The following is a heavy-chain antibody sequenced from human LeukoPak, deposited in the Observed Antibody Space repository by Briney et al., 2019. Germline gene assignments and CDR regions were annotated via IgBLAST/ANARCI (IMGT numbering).Heavy chain of an antibody. D-gene: IGHD3-16*02. CDR3: ARVGRLLTRSYDYVWGSYPY. Sequence: ASVKVSCKASGYTFTSYAMHWVRQAPGQRLEWMGWINTANGNTKYSQKFQGRVTITRDTAARIAYMELRSLRSEDTALYYCARVGRLLTRSYDYVWGSYPYWGQGTLVTVSS. CDR1: GYTFTSYA. J-gene: IGHJ4*02. V-gene: IGHV1-3*04. CDR2: INTANGNT.